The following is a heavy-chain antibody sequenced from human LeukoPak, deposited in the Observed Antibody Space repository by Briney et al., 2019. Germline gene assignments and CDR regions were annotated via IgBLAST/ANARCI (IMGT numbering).Heavy chain of an antibody. CDR1: GYTFTAYY. D-gene: IGHD2-2*01. J-gene: IGHJ6*02. CDR2: INPKSGGT. CDR3: ARDHCSANSCYEDYYNGLDV. V-gene: IGHV1-2*02. Sequence: RASVKVSKASGYTFTAYYLQWVRLAPGQGLEWMGWINPKSGGTEYAQRFQGRVTMTRGTSTSTAYMEPSRLRSDDTAVYYCARDHCSANSCYEDYYNGLDVWGQGTTVTVSS.